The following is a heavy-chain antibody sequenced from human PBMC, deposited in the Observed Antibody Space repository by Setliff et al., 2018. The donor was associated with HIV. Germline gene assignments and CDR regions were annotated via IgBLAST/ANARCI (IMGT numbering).Heavy chain of an antibody. CDR1: GGTFSSYA. D-gene: IGHD3-22*01. Sequence: ASVKVSCKASGGTFSSYAISWVRQAPGQRLEWMGWINTGNENTRYSQKFQGRVSMTRDTSANTVYLELSSLTSEDTAVYYCARDRYRYEHYYDTSGYYDNWGQGTLVTVSS. CDR3: ARDRYRYEHYYDTSGYYDN. CDR2: INTGNENT. V-gene: IGHV1-3*04. J-gene: IGHJ4*02.